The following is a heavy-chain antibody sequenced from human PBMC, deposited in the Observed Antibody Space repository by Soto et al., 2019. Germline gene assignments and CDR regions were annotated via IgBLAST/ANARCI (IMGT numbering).Heavy chain of an antibody. J-gene: IGHJ4*02. CDR2: INAGNGNT. Sequence: GASVKVSCKASGYTFTSYAMHWVSQAPGQRLEWMGWINAGNGNTKYSQKFQGRVTITRDTSASTAYMELSSLRSEDTAVYYCARALYASSGSWGFYFDSWGQGALVTVSS. D-gene: IGHD3-10*01. CDR3: ARALYASSGSWGFYFDS. V-gene: IGHV1-3*01. CDR1: GYTFTSYA.